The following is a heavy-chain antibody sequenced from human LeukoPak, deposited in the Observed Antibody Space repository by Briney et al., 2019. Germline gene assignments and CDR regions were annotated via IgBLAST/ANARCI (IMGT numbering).Heavy chain of an antibody. CDR3: ARAYTFGGVIVAFDY. Sequence: PGGSLRLSCAASGFTFSDYGMNWVRQAPGKGLEWVSYISSSPINIYYADSVRGRFTISRDNAKNSVFLQMNSLRAEDTAVYYCARAYTFGGVIVAFDYWGQGTLVTVSS. CDR1: GFTFSDYG. D-gene: IGHD3-16*02. V-gene: IGHV3-48*03. J-gene: IGHJ4*02. CDR2: ISSSPINI.